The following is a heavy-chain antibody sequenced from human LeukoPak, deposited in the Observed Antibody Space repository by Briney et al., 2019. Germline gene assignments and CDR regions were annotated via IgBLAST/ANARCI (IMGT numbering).Heavy chain of an antibody. J-gene: IGHJ4*02. CDR3: ARGLARGYCSSTSCSPRLGY. D-gene: IGHD2-2*01. Sequence: GGSLRLSCAASGSTFSSYGMHWVRQAPGKGLEWVAVIWYDGSNKYYADSVKGRFTISRDNSKNTLYLQMNSLRAEDTAVYYCARGLARGYCSSTSCSPRLGYWGQGTLVTVSS. V-gene: IGHV3-33*01. CDR2: IWYDGSNK. CDR1: GSTFSSYG.